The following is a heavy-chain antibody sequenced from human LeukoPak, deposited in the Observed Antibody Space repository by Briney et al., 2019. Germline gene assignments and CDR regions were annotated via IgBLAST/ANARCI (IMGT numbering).Heavy chain of an antibody. J-gene: IGHJ4*02. CDR1: GFTFSSYW. Sequence: GGSLRLSCAASGFTFSSYWMSGVRQAPGKGLEWVANIKQDGSEKYYVDSVKGRFTISRDNAKNSLYLQMNSLRAEDTAVYYCARDGVGDSSGYYLEYFDYWGQGTLVTVSS. CDR2: IKQDGSEK. V-gene: IGHV3-7*01. CDR3: ARDGVGDSSGYYLEYFDY. D-gene: IGHD3-22*01.